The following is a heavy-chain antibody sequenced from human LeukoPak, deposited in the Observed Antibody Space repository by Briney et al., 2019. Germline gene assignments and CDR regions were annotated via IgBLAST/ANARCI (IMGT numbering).Heavy chain of an antibody. CDR2: ISGSGGST. J-gene: IGHJ4*02. Sequence: GGSLRLSCAASGFTFSSYAMSWVRQAPGKGLEWVSAISGSGGSTYYADSVKGRFTISRDISKNTLYLQMNSLRAEDTAVYYCAKAGRIVVVVAAAVDYWGQGTLVTVSS. CDR1: GFTFSSYA. D-gene: IGHD2-15*01. V-gene: IGHV3-23*01. CDR3: AKAGRIVVVVAAAVDY.